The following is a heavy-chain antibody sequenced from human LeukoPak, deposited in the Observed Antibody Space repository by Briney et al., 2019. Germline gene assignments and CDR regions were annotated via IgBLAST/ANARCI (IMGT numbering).Heavy chain of an antibody. V-gene: IGHV4-59*01. CDR2: IYYSGST. CDR1: GGSISSYY. CDR3: ARIGYSSRPRNAFDI. Sequence: SETLSLTCTVSGGSISSYYWSWIRQPPGKGLEWIGYIYYSGSTNYNPSLKSRVTISVDTSKNQFSLKLSSVTAADTAVYYCARIGYSSRPRNAFDIWGQGTMVTVSS. D-gene: IGHD2-21*01. J-gene: IGHJ3*02.